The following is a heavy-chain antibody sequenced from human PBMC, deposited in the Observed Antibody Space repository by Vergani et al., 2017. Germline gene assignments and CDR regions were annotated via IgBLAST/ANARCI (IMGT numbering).Heavy chain of an antibody. V-gene: IGHV4-34*01. CDR2: INHSGST. J-gene: IGHJ5*02. CDR3: ARAILRPVGVVRFDP. Sequence: QVQLQQWGAGLLKPSVTLSLTCAVYGGSFSGYYWSWIRQPPGKGLEWIGEINHSGSTNYNPSLKSRVTISVDTSKNQFSLKLSSVTAADTAVYYCARAILRPVGVVRFDPWGQGTLVTVSS. CDR1: GGSFSGYY. D-gene: IGHD2-15*01.